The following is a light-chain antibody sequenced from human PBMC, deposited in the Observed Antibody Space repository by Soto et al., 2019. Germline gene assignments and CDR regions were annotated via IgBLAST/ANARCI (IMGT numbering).Light chain of an antibody. CDR1: QSFRGL. V-gene: IGKV3-11*01. CDR2: DAY. J-gene: IGKJ5*01. CDR3: QQRHMWPIT. Sequence: VALTQSPLTLSLSPGERATLSCRASQSFRGLLAWYQQKPGQAPRLLIYDAYNRATGIPPRFSGSGSGTDFTLTISSLEPEDSAVYYCQQRHMWPITFGQGTRLEIK.